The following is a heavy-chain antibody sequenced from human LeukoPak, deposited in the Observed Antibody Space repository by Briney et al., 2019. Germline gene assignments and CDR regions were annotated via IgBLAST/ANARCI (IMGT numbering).Heavy chain of an antibody. CDR1: GFTFSTYS. V-gene: IGHV3-21*01. CDR2: ISSGSDHI. J-gene: IGHJ4*02. Sequence: GGSLRLSCAASGFTFSTYSMNWVRQAPGKGLEWVSSISSGSDHIYYADSVKGRFTISRDNAKNSLYLQMDSLRAEDTAVFFCARDDYASSSGYDFWGQGTLVTVSS. CDR3: ARDDYASSSGYDF. D-gene: IGHD6-6*01.